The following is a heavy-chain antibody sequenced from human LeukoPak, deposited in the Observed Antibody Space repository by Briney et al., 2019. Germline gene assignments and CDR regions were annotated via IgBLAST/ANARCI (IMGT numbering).Heavy chain of an antibody. CDR2: TSSDGGST. D-gene: IGHD1-26*01. Sequence: GGSLRLSCSASGFTFLSYAMHWVRQAPGKGLEYVSATSSDGGSTYYADSAKGRFTISRDNSKNTLYLQMSSLRAEDTAVYYCATLLNRYSGSYHYYYYGMDVWGQGTTVTVSS. CDR3: ATLLNRYSGSYHYYYYGMDV. J-gene: IGHJ6*02. CDR1: GFTFLSYA. V-gene: IGHV3-64D*06.